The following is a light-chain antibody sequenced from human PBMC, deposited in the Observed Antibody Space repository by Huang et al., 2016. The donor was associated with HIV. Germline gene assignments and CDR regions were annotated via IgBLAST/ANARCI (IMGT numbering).Light chain of an antibody. CDR2: WAS. CDR1: QSLLYGPNNQNY. Sequence: DIVMTQSPDSLAVSLGERATVHCKSSQSLLYGPNNQNYLAWYQQIPGQPPKLLIYWASTRESGVPDRFSGSGSGTDFTLTISSLQAEDVAFYYCQQYFNAPITFGQGTRLEI. V-gene: IGKV4-1*01. J-gene: IGKJ5*01. CDR3: QQYFNAPIT.